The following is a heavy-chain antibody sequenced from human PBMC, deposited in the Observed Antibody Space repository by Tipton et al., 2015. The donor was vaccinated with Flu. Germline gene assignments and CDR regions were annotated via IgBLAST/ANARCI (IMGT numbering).Heavy chain of an antibody. CDR3: ARAIVPDGVRGMDV. CDR2: ISSSGNTI. D-gene: IGHD3-3*01. V-gene: IGHV3-48*03. CDR1: GFTFSSYE. J-gene: IGHJ6*02. Sequence: SLRLSCAASGFTFSSYEMNWVRQAPGKGLEWVSYISSSGNTISYADSLRGRFTISRDNTKKSLYLQLNSLRAEDTAIYYCARAIVPDGVRGMDVWGQGTTVTVSS.